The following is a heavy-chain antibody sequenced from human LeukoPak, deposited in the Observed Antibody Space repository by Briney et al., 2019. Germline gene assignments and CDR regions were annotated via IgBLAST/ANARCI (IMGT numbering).Heavy chain of an antibody. Sequence: SGGLLRPCSAAAGFTCSSCSMCWVRRDPGEGVEWGSCISSSSYIYYADSVKGRFTISRDNAKNSLYLQMNSLRAEDTAVYYCARDLGYCSSTSCQRRYFDFWGQGTLVTVSS. J-gene: IGHJ4*02. CDR2: ISSSSYI. D-gene: IGHD2-2*01. CDR1: GFTCSSCS. CDR3: ARDLGYCSSTSCQRRYFDF. V-gene: IGHV3-21*01.